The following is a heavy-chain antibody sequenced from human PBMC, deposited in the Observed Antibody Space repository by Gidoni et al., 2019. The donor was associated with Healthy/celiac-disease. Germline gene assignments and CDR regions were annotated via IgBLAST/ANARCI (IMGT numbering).Heavy chain of an antibody. CDR3: AKDRVVVVPAAMIPNWFDP. J-gene: IGHJ5*02. CDR2: ISGSGGST. CDR1: GFTFSSYA. V-gene: IGHV3-23*01. Sequence: EVQLLESGGGLVQPGGSLRLSCAASGFTFSSYAMSWVRQAPGKGVGWVAAISGSGGSTYYADSGKGRFTISRDNSKNTLYLQMNSRRAEDTAVYYCAKDRVVVVPAAMIPNWFDPWGQGTLVTVSS. D-gene: IGHD2-2*01.